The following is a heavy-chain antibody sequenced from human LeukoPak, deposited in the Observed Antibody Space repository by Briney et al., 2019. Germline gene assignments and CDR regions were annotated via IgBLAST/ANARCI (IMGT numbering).Heavy chain of an antibody. Sequence: KPSQTLSLTCAVSGGSISSGGYSWSWIRQPPGKGLEWIGYIYHSGSTYYNPSLKSRVTISVDTSKNQFSLNLSSVTAADTAVYYCARAVEYCGGDCYDALDLWGQGTMVTVSS. CDR2: IYHSGST. V-gene: IGHV4-30-2*05. CDR3: ARAVEYCGGDCYDALDL. D-gene: IGHD2-21*02. J-gene: IGHJ3*01. CDR1: GGSISSGGYS.